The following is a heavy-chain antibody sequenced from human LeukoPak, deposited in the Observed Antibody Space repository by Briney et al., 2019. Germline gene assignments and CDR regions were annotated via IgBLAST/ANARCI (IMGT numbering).Heavy chain of an antibody. Sequence: ASVKVSCKASGYTYTNYAMNWVRQAPGQGLEWMGWISAYNGNTELAQKFQGRVTLATDASTSTAYVELRSLTSDDTAVYFCARGGSRSRRGDDAFDIWGQGTMVTVSS. CDR1: GYTYTNYA. D-gene: IGHD3-10*01. CDR2: ISAYNGNT. CDR3: ARGGSRSRRGDDAFDI. J-gene: IGHJ3*02. V-gene: IGHV1-18*01.